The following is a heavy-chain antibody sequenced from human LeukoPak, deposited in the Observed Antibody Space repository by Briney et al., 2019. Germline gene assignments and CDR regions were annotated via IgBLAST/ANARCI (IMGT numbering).Heavy chain of an antibody. CDR1: GFTFSSYS. V-gene: IGHV3-48*01. J-gene: IGHJ6*03. Sequence: PGGSLRLSCAASGFTFSSYSMNWVRQAPGKGLEWVSYISSSSSTIYYADSVKGRFTISRDNAKNSLYLQMNSLRAEDTAVYYCAREAQDIVVVPAAMGGYYYYMDVWGKGTTVTVSS. D-gene: IGHD2-2*01. CDR3: AREAQDIVVVPAAMGGYYYYMDV. CDR2: ISSSSSTI.